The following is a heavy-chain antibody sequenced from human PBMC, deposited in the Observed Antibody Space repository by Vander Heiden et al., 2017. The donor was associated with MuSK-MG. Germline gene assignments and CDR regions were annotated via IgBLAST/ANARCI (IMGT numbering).Heavy chain of an antibody. CDR1: GFTFINSR. V-gene: IGHV3-15*01. CDR3: TLRGGSYY. D-gene: IGHD2-15*01. CDR2: IKSKTDGGTT. J-gene: IGHJ4*02. Sequence: EVQLVESGGGLAKPGGSLRLSCVVSGFTFINSRMSWVRQAPGKGLEWVGRIKSKTDGGTTDYAAPVKGRFTISRDDSKNTLYLQMNSLKTEDTAVYYCTLRGGSYYWGQGTLVTVSS.